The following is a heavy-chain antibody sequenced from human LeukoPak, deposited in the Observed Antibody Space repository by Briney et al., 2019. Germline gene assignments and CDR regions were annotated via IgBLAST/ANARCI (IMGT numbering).Heavy chain of an antibody. CDR2: ISGSGGST. CDR3: AKDEGILWFRDPSPT. J-gene: IGHJ4*02. V-gene: IGHV3-23*01. Sequence: PGGSLRLSCAASGFTFSSDAMSWVRQAPGKGLEWVSAISGSGGSTYYADSVKGRFTISRDNSKNTLYLQMNSLRAEDTAVYYCAKDEGILWFRDPSPTGGQGTLVTVSS. CDR1: GFTFSSDA. D-gene: IGHD3-10*01.